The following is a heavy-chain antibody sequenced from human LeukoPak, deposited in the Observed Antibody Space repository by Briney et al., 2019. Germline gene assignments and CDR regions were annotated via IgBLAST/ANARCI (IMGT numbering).Heavy chain of an antibody. V-gene: IGHV3-9*01. CDR1: GFTFDDYA. D-gene: IGHD1-14*01. CDR2: ISWNSGSI. CDR3: AKDSGIRRTRGAFDI. Sequence: GRSLRLSCAASGFTFDDYAMHWVRQAPGKGLEWVSGISWNSGSIGYADSVKGRFTISRDNAKDSLYLQMNSLRTEDTALYYCAKDSGIRRTRGAFDIWGQGTMVTVSS. J-gene: IGHJ3*02.